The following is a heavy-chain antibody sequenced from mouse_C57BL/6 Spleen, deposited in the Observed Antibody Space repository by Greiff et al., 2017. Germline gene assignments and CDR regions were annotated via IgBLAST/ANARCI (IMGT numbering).Heavy chain of an antibody. CDR1: GFNIKDDY. J-gene: IGHJ3*01. D-gene: IGHD3-2*02. CDR3: TTGAAQAWFAY. Sequence: VTLKESGAELVRPGASVKLSCTASGFNIKDDYMHWVKQRPEQGLEWIGWIDPENGDTEYASKFQGKATITADTSSNTAYLQLSSLTSEDTAVYYCTTGAAQAWFAYWGQGTLVTVSA. CDR2: IDPENGDT. V-gene: IGHV14-4*01.